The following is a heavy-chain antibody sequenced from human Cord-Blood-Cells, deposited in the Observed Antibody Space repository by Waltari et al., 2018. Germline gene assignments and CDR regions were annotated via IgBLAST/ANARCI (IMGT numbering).Heavy chain of an antibody. CDR1: GFTASSNY. D-gene: IGHD6-6*01. CDR2: IYSGGST. V-gene: IGHV3-53*02. Sequence: EVQLVETGGGLIQPGGSLRLSCAAAGFTASSNYMSWVSRAQGKGLEWVSVIYSGGSTYYADSVKGRFTIARDNSKNTLYLQMNSLRAEDTAVYYCARLAVLYSSSSTPFDYWGQGTLVTVSS. J-gene: IGHJ4*02. CDR3: ARLAVLYSSSSTPFDY.